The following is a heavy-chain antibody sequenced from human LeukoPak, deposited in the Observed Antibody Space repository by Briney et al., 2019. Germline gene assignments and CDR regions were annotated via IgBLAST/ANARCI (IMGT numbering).Heavy chain of an antibody. Sequence: SETLSLTCTVSGGSISSYYWSWIRQPPGKGLGWIGYIYYSGSTYYNPSLKSRVTISVDTSKNQFSLKLSSVTAADTAVYYCARGEYSSGWYDDDYWGQGTLVTVSS. D-gene: IGHD6-19*01. V-gene: IGHV4-30-4*01. CDR3: ARGEYSSGWYDDDY. J-gene: IGHJ4*02. CDR1: GGSISSYY. CDR2: IYYSGST.